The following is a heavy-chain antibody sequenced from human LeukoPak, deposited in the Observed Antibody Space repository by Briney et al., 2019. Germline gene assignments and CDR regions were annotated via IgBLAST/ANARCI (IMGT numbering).Heavy chain of an antibody. CDR2: IRSKANSYAT. Sequence: QPGGSLKLSCAASGFTFSGSAMHWVRQASGKGLEWVCRIRSKANSYATAYAASVKGRFTISRDDSKNTAYLQMNSLKTEDTAVYYCTTFPGRYCSSTGCEGIYFDYWGQGTLVTVSS. J-gene: IGHJ4*02. CDR1: GFTFSGSA. V-gene: IGHV3-73*01. D-gene: IGHD2-2*01. CDR3: TTFPGRYCSSTGCEGIYFDY.